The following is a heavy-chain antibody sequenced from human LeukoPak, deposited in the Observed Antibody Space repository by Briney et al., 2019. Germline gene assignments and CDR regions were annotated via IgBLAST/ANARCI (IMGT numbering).Heavy chain of an antibody. Sequence: GSLRLSCAASGFTFSNFALHWVRQAPGKGLEWVAVILYDGGNKYYADFVKGRFTVSRDNSKNTLYLQMNNLRAEDTAVYYCARDEGIWGSNVDYWGQGTLVTVSS. D-gene: IGHD7-27*01. CDR1: GFTFSNFA. J-gene: IGHJ4*02. CDR3: ARDEGIWGSNVDY. V-gene: IGHV3-30*04. CDR2: ILYDGGNK.